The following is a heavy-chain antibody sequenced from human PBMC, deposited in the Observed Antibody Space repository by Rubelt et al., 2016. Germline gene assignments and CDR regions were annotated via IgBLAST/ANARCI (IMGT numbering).Heavy chain of an antibody. CDR2: INHSGST. CDR1: GGSFSGYY. CDR3: ARDRSPISYGMDV. J-gene: IGHJ6*02. V-gene: IGHV4-34*01. Sequence: QVQLQQWGAGLLKPSETLSLTCAVYGGSFSGYYWSWIRQPPGKGLEWIGEINHSGSTNYNPSLKGGVTISGDTSKNQLSLRLRSVTAADTAVYYWARDRSPISYGMDVWGQGTTVTVS.